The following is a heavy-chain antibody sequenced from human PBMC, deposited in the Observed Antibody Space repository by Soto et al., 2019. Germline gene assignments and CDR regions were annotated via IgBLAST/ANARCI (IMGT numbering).Heavy chain of an antibody. CDR1: GYTLTELS. V-gene: IGHV1-2*02. D-gene: IGHD2-8*01. CDR2: INPNSGGT. CDR3: AAGGVYAIPDYYYYYGMDV. Sequence: ASVKVSCKVSGYTLTELSMHWVRQAPGQGLEWMGWINPNSGGTNYAQKFQGRVTMTRDTSISTAYMELSRLRSDDTAVYYCAAGGVYAIPDYYYYYGMDVWGQGTTVTVSS. J-gene: IGHJ6*02.